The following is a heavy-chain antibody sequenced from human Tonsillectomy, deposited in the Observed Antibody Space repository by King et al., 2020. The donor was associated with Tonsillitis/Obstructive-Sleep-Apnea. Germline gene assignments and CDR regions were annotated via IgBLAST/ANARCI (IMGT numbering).Heavy chain of an antibody. CDR2: INTNTGNP. D-gene: IGHD2-2*01. J-gene: IGHJ6*03. CDR1: GYTFTSYA. V-gene: IGHV7-4-1*02. CDR3: ASEDIVVVPAAMRYYYYYMDV. Sequence: QVQLVESGSELKKPGASVKVSCKASGYTFTSYAMNWVRQAPGQGLEWMGWINTNTGNPTYAQGFTGRFVFSLDTSVSTAYLQISSLKAEDTAVYYCASEDIVVVPAAMRYYYYYMDVWGKGTTVTVSS.